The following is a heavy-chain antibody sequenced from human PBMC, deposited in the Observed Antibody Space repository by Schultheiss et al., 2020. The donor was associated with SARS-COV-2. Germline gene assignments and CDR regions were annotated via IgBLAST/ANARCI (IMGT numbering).Heavy chain of an antibody. CDR3: VRDGAMGLDTLDV. CDR1: GVSVTTYC. D-gene: IGHD5-24*01. V-gene: IGHV4-59*04. J-gene: IGHJ3*01. CDR2: IYYSGRI. Sequence: SQTLSLTCTVSGVSVTTYCWNWIRRPPGKGLEWIGYIYYSGRIFYNPSLNSRVTISVYTSKNQFSLQLKSVTPEDTAVYYCVRDGAMGLDTLDVWGQGTVVTVSS.